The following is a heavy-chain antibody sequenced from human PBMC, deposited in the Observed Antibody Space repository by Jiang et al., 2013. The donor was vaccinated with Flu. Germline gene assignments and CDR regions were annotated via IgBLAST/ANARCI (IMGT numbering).Heavy chain of an antibody. CDR2: ISAYNGNT. CDR3: ARGSEFDP. Sequence: PGQGLEWMGWISAYNGNTNYAQKLQGRVTMTTDTSTSTAYMELRSLRSDDTAVYYCARGSEFDPWGQGTLVTVSS. V-gene: IGHV1-18*01. J-gene: IGHJ5*02.